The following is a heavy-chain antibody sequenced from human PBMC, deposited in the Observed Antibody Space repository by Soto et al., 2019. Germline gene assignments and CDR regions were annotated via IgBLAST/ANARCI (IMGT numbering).Heavy chain of an antibody. CDR3: AGHYDYVWGSGLMDV. D-gene: IGHD3-16*01. V-gene: IGHV1-8*01. J-gene: IGHJ6*02. CDR1: GYTFTSYD. CDR2: MIPKTATT. Sequence: GASVKVSCKASGYTFTSYDINWVRQATGQGLEWMGWMIPKTATTDYAQKFQGRVTITANKSTNTAYMELNSRRDEDTAVYYCAGHYDYVWGSGLMDVWGQGTTVTVSS.